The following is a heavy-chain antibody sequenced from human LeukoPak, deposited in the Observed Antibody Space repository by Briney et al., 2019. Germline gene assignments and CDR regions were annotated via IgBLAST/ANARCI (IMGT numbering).Heavy chain of an antibody. V-gene: IGHV3-74*01. CDR3: AKEEKGYCSGGSCYSTGAHY. Sequence: GGSLRLSCAASGFIFSNSWMHWVRQAPGKGLMWVALIKGDGSERSYPDSVKGRFTISRDNSKNTLYLQMNSLRAEDTAVYYCAKEEKGYCSGGSCYSTGAHYWGQGTLVTVSS. D-gene: IGHD2-15*01. CDR1: GFIFSNSW. J-gene: IGHJ4*02. CDR2: IKGDGSER.